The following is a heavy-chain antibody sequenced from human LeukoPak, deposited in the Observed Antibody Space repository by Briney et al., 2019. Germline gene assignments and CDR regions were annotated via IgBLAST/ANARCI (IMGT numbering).Heavy chain of an antibody. D-gene: IGHD2-2*01. CDR2: INPNSGGT. Sequence: ASVKVSCKASGYTFTGYYMHWVRQAPGQGLEWMGWINPNSGGTNYAQKFQGRVTMTRDTSISTAYMELSRLRSDDTAVYYCARDIVYCSSTSGQDYWGQGTLVTVSS. J-gene: IGHJ4*02. V-gene: IGHV1-2*02. CDR3: ARDIVYCSSTSGQDY. CDR1: GYTFTGYY.